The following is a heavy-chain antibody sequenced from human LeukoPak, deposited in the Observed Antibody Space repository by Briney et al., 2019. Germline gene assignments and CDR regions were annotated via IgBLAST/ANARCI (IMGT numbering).Heavy chain of an antibody. CDR1: GYTFTGYY. J-gene: IGHJ4*02. CDR3: ARGSGSYSAAVDY. Sequence: ASVKVSCKASGYTFTGYYMHWVRQAPGQGLEWMGWINPNSGGTNYAQKFQGRVTMTRDTSISTAYMELGRLRSDDTAVYYCARGSGSYSAAVDYWGQGTLVTVSS. V-gene: IGHV1-2*02. CDR2: INPNSGGT. D-gene: IGHD1-26*01.